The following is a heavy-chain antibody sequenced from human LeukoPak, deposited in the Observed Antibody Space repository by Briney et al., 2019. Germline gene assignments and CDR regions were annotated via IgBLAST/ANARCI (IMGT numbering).Heavy chain of an antibody. CDR1: GFTFSSYA. CDR2: ISGSGGST. Sequence: GGSLRLSCAASGFTFSSYAMSWVRQAPGKGLEWVSAISGSGGSTYYADSVKGRFTISRDNSKNTLYLQMNSLRAEDTAVYYCAKDGFYCSSTSCYGDYWGQGTQVTVSS. CDR3: AKDGFYCSSTSCYGDY. D-gene: IGHD2-2*01. V-gene: IGHV3-23*01. J-gene: IGHJ4*02.